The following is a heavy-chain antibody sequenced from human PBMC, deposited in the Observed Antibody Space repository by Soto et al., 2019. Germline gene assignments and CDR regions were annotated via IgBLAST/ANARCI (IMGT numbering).Heavy chain of an antibody. CDR3: ARSVPAAMGLHYYYYGMDV. V-gene: IGHV5-10-1*01. CDR1: GYSFTSYW. CDR2: IDPSDSYT. D-gene: IGHD2-2*01. Sequence: GESLKISCKGSGYSFTSYWISSVRQMPGKGLAWMGRIDPSDSYTNYSPSFQGHVTISADKSISTAYLQWSSLKASDTAMYYCARSVPAAMGLHYYYYGMDVWGQGTTVTVSS. J-gene: IGHJ6*02.